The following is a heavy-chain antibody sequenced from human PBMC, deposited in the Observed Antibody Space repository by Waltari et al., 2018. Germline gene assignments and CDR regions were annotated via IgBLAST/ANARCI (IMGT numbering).Heavy chain of an antibody. CDR2: MKEDGTQK. CDR1: GFRFSNNW. CDR3: ARDWNWGFDY. V-gene: IGHV3-7*01. J-gene: IGHJ4*02. Sequence: EVQLVESGGGLVQPGGSLRLSCAASGFRFSNNWMSWVRQAPGEGLGWVANMKEDGTQKYYVDSGRGRFTISRDNTKNTLYLQMNSLRVEDTTVYYCARDWNWGFDYWGQGTLVTVSS. D-gene: IGHD7-27*01.